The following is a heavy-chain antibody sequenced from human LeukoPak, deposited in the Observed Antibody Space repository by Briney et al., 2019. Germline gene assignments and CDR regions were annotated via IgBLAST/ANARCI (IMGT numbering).Heavy chain of an antibody. Sequence: GASVKVSCKASGGTFSSYAISWVRQAPGQGLEWMGRIIPILGIANYAQKFQGRVTITADKSTSTAYMELSSLRSEDTAVYYCATWNKPTGEYWYFDLWGRGTLVTVSS. D-gene: IGHD1/OR15-1a*01. CDR2: IIPILGIA. CDR3: ATWNKPTGEYWYFDL. J-gene: IGHJ2*01. CDR1: GGTFSSYA. V-gene: IGHV1-69*04.